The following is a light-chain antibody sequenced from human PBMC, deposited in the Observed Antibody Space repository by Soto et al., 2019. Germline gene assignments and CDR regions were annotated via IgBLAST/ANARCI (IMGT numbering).Light chain of an antibody. CDR2: GAS. J-gene: IGKJ5*01. Sequence: EIVLTQSPGTLSLSPGEEATLSCRASQSVDSNYLAWYQQKPGQTPRLIIYGASGRADGIPHRFSGSGFGTDFTLTISKVEPEDFAVYYCQQYGTPRPVTFGQGTRLEIK. CDR3: QQYGTPRPVT. V-gene: IGKV3-20*01. CDR1: QSVDSNY.